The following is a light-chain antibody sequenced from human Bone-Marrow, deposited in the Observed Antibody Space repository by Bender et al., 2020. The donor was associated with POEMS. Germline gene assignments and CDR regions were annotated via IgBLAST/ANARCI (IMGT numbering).Light chain of an antibody. Sequence: QSALTQPASVSGSPGQSITISCTGTSSDVGGYNYVSWYQQHPGKAPKLMIYDVSKRPSGVPDRFSGSKSGNTASLTISGLQAEDEADYYCCSYAGRSILWVFGGGTQLTVL. CDR2: DVS. CDR3: CSYAGRSILWV. V-gene: IGLV2-11*01. CDR1: SSDVGGYNY. J-gene: IGLJ3*02.